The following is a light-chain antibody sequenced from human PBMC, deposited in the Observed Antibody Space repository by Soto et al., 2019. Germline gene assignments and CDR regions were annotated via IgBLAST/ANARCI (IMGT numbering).Light chain of an antibody. CDR1: QSVSSSY. CDR2: GAS. CDR3: QQYGSSPPD. Sequence: EIVLTQSPGTLSLSPGERATLSCRASQSVSSSYLAWYQQKPGQAPRLLIYGASSRATGIPDRFSGSGSGTDFTLIISRLEPQDFAVYYCQQYGSSPPDFGGGTKVEIK. V-gene: IGKV3-20*01. J-gene: IGKJ4*01.